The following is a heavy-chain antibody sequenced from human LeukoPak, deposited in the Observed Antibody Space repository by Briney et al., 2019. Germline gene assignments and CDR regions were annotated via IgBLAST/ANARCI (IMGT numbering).Heavy chain of an antibody. CDR3: AKDKGHYYDFWSGLVRGFDY. CDR1: GFTFSSYA. J-gene: IGHJ4*02. V-gene: IGHV3-30-3*01. CDR2: ISYDGGNK. D-gene: IGHD3-3*01. Sequence: PGGSLRLSCAASGFTFSSYAMHWVRQAPGKGLEWVAVISYDGGNKYYADSVKGRFTISRDNSKNTLYLQMNSLRAEDTAVYYCAKDKGHYYDFWSGLVRGFDYWGQGTLVTVSS.